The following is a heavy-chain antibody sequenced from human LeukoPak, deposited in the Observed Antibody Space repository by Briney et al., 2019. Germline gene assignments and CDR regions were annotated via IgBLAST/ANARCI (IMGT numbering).Heavy chain of an antibody. CDR3: AKDQGGYSAYGHLDY. CDR2: IGATGVIT. D-gene: IGHD5-12*01. J-gene: IGHJ4*02. CDR1: GFTFSSYA. V-gene: IGHV3-23*01. Sequence: GGSLRLSCAASGFTFSSYAMSWVRQAPGKGLEWVSGIGATGVITFYGDSVKGRFTMSRDNSKNTLYLRMDSLRAEDTAVYYCAKDQGGYSAYGHLDYWGQGTLVTVSS.